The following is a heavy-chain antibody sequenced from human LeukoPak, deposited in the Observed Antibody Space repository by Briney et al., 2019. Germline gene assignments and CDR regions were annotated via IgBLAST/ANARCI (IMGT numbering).Heavy chain of an antibody. CDR1: GFTFSSYE. CDR3: ARGCSTTSCYSRMTFDY. V-gene: IGHV3-48*03. Sequence: GGSLRLSCAASGFTFSSYEMNWVRQAPGKGLEWVSYISSSGSTIYYADSVKGRFTISRDNSKNTLYLQMDSLRAEDTAVYYCARGCSTTSCYSRMTFDYWGQGTLVTVSS. J-gene: IGHJ4*02. D-gene: IGHD2-2*01. CDR2: ISSSGSTI.